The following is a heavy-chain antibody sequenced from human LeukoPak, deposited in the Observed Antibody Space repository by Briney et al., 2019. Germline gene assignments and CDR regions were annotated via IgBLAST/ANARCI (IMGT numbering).Heavy chain of an antibody. CDR2: IYSGGST. J-gene: IGHJ4*02. CDR3: VFAAYGDYKYFDY. CDR1: GFTVSSNY. V-gene: IGHV3-53*01. Sequence: PGGSLRLSCAASGFTVSSNYMSWVRQALGKGLEWVSVIYSGGSTYYADSVKGRFTISRDNSKNTLYLQMNSLRAEDTAVYYCVFAAYGDYKYFDYWGQGTLVTVSS. D-gene: IGHD4-17*01.